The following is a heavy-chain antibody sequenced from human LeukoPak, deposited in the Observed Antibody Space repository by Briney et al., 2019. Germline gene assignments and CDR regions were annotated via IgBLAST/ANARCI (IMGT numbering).Heavy chain of an antibody. CDR3: ASPRFGY. D-gene: IGHD3-10*02. Sequence: GGSLRLSCAASGFTFTTYWMAWVRQAPGKGLERVATIKQDGSEKYYVDSVKGRFTISRDNVKNSLYLQMNSLRVEDTAVYYCASPRFGYWGQGTLVTVSS. V-gene: IGHV3-7*01. CDR1: GFTFTTYW. J-gene: IGHJ4*02. CDR2: IKQDGSEK.